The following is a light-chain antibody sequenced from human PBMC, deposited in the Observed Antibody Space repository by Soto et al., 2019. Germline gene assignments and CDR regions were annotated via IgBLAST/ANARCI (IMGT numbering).Light chain of an antibody. CDR3: CSFAGINNLV. V-gene: IGLV2-8*01. J-gene: IGLJ1*01. CDR2: DVS. Sequence: QSVLTQRPSASGSPGQSVTISCTGTSSDVGGYNSVSWYQQYPGKAPKLMIYDVSKRPSGVPDRFSGSKSDNTASLTVSGLQAEDEAEYYCCSFAGINNLVFGTGTRSPA. CDR1: SSDVGGYNS.